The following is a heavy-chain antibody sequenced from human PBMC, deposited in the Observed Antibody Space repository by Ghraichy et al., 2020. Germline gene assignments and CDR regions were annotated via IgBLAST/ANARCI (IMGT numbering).Heavy chain of an antibody. CDR1: GFTFSSYS. Sequence: GGSLRLSCAASGFTFSSYSMNWVRQAPGKGLEWVSSISSRSSDIYYADSVKGRFTISRDNAKNSLYLQMNSLRAEDTAVYYCAGAVWDGYNFGFDYWGQGTLVTVSS. D-gene: IGHD5-24*01. CDR2: ISSRSSDI. CDR3: AGAVWDGYNFGFDY. V-gene: IGHV3-21*01. J-gene: IGHJ4*02.